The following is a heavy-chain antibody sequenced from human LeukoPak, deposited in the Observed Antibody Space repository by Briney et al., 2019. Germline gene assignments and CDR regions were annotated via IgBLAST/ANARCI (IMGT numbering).Heavy chain of an antibody. CDR1: GFSLSTSGRG. CDR2: IDWDEDK. D-gene: IGHD1-1*01. J-gene: IGHJ3*02. V-gene: IGHV2-70*01. Sequence: SGPTLLNPTQTLTLTCTFSGFSLSTSGRGVSWIRQPPGKALEWLALIDWDEDKYYSTSLKTRLTISKDTSKNQVVLTMTNMDPVDTATYYCARTRYNWKGGAFDIWGQGTMVTVSS. CDR3: ARTRYNWKGGAFDI.